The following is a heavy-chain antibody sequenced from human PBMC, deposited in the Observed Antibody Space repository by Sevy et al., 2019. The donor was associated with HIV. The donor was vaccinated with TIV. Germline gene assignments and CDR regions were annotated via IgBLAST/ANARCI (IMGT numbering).Heavy chain of an antibody. CDR3: TTGSYDFWSGYYSYGMDV. J-gene: IGHJ6*02. CDR1: GFTFSNAW. D-gene: IGHD3-3*01. CDR2: IKSKTDGGTT. Sequence: GGYLRLSCAASGFTFSNAWMSWVRQAPGKGLEWVGRIKSKTDGGTTYYSAPVKGRFTISRDDSKNTLYLQMNSLKTEDTAVYYCTTGSYDFWSGYYSYGMDVWGQGTTVTVSS. V-gene: IGHV3-15*01.